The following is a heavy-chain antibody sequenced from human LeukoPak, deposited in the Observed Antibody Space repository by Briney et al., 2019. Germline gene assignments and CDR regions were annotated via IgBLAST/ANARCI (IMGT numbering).Heavy chain of an antibody. CDR2: IYTSGST. V-gene: IGHV4-61*02. CDR1: GGSISSGSYY. J-gene: IGHJ6*03. Sequence: SQTLSLTCTVSGGSISSGSYYWSWIRQPPGKGLEWIGRIYTSGSTNYNPSLKSRVTISVDTSKTQFSLKLSSVTAADTAVYYCARGGPDYYYYYMDVWGKGTTVTVSS. CDR3: ARGGPDYYYYYMDV.